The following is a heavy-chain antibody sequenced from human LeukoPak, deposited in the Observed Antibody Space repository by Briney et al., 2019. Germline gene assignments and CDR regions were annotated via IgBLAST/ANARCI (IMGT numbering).Heavy chain of an antibody. D-gene: IGHD1-26*01. CDR3: ARDHRGGVGSSRWFDY. CDR1: GFTFSSYA. CDR2: ISYDGSNK. V-gene: IGHV3-30*04. Sequence: PGRSLRLSCAASGFTFSSYAMHWVRQAPGKGLEWVAVISYDGSNKYYADSVKGRFTISRDNSRNTLYLQMNSLRAEDAAVYYCARDHRGGVGSSRWFDYWGQGTLVTVSP. J-gene: IGHJ4*02.